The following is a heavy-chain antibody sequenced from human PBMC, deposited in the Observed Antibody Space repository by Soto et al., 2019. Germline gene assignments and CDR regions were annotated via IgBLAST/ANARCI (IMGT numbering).Heavy chain of an antibody. D-gene: IGHD3-10*01. CDR1: GYTLTELS. V-gene: IGHV1-24*01. Sequence: ASVKVSCKVSGYTLTELSMHWVRQAPGKGLEWMGGFDPEDGETIYAQKFQGRVTMTEDTSTDTAYMELSSLRSEDTAVYYCATPLYTMVRGEGDAFDIWGQGTIVTVSS. J-gene: IGHJ3*02. CDR3: ATPLYTMVRGEGDAFDI. CDR2: FDPEDGET.